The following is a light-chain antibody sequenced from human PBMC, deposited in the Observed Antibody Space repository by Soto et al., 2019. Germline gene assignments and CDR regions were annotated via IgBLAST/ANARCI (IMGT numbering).Light chain of an antibody. J-gene: IGLJ1*01. CDR3: CSYAGRSIPWI. V-gene: IGLV2-23*02. CDR2: EVS. Sequence: QSALTQPASVSGSPGQSTTISCTGTSRDVGNYNLVSWYQQHPGKAPKLMIYEVSKWPSGVSNRFSGSTSGNTASLTISGLQAEDEADYYCCSYAGRSIPWIFGTGTKVTVL. CDR1: SRDVGNYNL.